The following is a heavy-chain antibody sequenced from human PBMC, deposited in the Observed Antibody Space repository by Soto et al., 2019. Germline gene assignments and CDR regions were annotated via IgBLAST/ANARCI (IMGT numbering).Heavy chain of an antibody. Sequence: GGALRHSCAASGFTLSSYGMHWVRQAPGKGLEWVAVISYDGSNKYYADSVKGRFTISRDNSKNTLYLQMNSLRAEDTAVYYCAKDHNSRDYYYYYYMDVWGKGTTVTVSS. J-gene: IGHJ6*03. CDR1: GFTLSSYG. CDR2: ISYDGSNK. D-gene: IGHD4-4*01. V-gene: IGHV3-30*18. CDR3: AKDHNSRDYYYYYYMDV.